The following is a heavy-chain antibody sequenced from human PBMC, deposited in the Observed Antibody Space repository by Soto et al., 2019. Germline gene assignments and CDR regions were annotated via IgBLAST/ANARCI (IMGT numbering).Heavy chain of an antibody. CDR1: GFTVSSNY. D-gene: IGHD3-9*01. V-gene: IGHV3-66*01. CDR2: IYSGGSI. Sequence: GGSLRLSCAASGFTVSSNYMSWVRQAPGKGLEWVSIIYSGGSIYYADSVKGRFTISRDNSKNTLYLQMNSLRAEDTALYYCARDRNYDILTGRHDYWGQGTLVTVSS. CDR3: ARDRNYDILTGRHDY. J-gene: IGHJ4*02.